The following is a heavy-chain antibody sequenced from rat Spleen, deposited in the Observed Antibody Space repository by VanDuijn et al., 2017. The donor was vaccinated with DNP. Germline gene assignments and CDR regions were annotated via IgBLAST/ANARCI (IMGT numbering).Heavy chain of an antibody. D-gene: IGHD1-4*01. V-gene: IGHV5-31*01. J-gene: IGHJ1*01. Sequence: EVQLMESGGDLVQPGRSLKLSCVASGFTFNNYLMTWVRQVPGKGLEWVASITSSGGSTYYPDSVKGRFTISRDNAKNTLYLQMNSLRSEDTATYYCARTTRVYWYFDFWGPGTMVTVSS. CDR1: GFTFNNYL. CDR3: ARTTRVYWYFDF. CDR2: ITSSGGST.